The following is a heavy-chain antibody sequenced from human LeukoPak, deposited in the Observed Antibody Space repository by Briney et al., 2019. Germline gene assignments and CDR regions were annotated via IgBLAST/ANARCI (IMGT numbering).Heavy chain of an antibody. CDR2: ISSSGSTI. V-gene: IGHV3-48*04. CDR1: EFTFSSYG. J-gene: IGHJ4*02. D-gene: IGHD1-26*01. CDR3: ARDSGSFRTRYFDY. Sequence: PGGSLRLSCAASEFTFSSYGMHWVRQAPGKGLEWVSYISSSGSTIYYADSVKGRFTISRDNAKNSLYLQMNSLRAEDTAVYYCARDSGSFRTRYFDYWGQGTLVTVSS.